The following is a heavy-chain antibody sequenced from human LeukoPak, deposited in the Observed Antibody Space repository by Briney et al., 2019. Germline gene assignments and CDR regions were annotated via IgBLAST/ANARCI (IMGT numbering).Heavy chain of an antibody. CDR3: ARGLGWYYDSSGYYYGLDY. CDR1: GYTFTTYA. J-gene: IGHJ4*02. CDR2: MNPNSGNT. V-gene: IGHV1-8*02. Sequence: GASVKVSCKASGYTFTTYAMNWVRQATGQGLEWMGWMNPNSGNTGYAQKFQGRVTMTRNTSISTAYMELSSLRSEDTAVYYCARGLGWYYDSSGYYYGLDYWGQGTLVTVSS. D-gene: IGHD3-22*01.